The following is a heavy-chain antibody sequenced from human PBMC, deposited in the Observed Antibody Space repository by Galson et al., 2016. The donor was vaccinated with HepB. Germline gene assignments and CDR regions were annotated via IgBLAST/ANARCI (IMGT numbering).Heavy chain of an antibody. Sequence: SLRLSCAASGFSFSNSGMNWVRQAPGKGLEWVSGITRNGDATNYADFVKGRFTISRDNSKNTLYLQMNSLRAEDTAVYYCANSMSVSYYYDSSGYSFDYWGQGTLVTVSS. J-gene: IGHJ4*02. CDR1: GFSFSNSG. CDR3: ANSMSVSYYYDSSGYSFDY. CDR2: ITRNGDAT. D-gene: IGHD3-22*01. V-gene: IGHV3-23*01.